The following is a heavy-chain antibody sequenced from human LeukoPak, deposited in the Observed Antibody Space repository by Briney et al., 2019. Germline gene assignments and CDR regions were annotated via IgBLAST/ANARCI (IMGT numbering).Heavy chain of an antibody. V-gene: IGHV3-49*04. CDR2: IRSKAYGGTT. CDR1: GFTFGDYA. D-gene: IGHD1-14*01. Sequence: PGGSLRLSCTASGFTFGDYAMSWVRQAPGKGLEWVGFIRSKAYGGTTEYAASVKGRFTISRDDSKSIAYLQMNSLKTEDTAVYYCTRDLGPEVYYYYYYMDVWGKGTTVTVSS. CDR3: TRDLGPEVYYYYYYMDV. J-gene: IGHJ6*03.